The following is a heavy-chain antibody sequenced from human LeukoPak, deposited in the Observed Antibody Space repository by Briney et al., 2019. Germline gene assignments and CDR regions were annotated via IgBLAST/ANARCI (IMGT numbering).Heavy chain of an antibody. D-gene: IGHD6-13*01. V-gene: IGHV3-48*01. CDR1: GFTFSSYS. J-gene: IGHJ4*02. Sequence: HPGGSLRLSCAASGFTFSSYSMNWVRQAPGKGLEWVSYISSSSSTIYYADSVKGRFTISRDNSKNTLYLQMNSLRAEDTAVYYCAKGGRIAAAYLTVAYWGQGTLVTVSS. CDR2: ISSSSSTI. CDR3: AKGGRIAAAYLTVAY.